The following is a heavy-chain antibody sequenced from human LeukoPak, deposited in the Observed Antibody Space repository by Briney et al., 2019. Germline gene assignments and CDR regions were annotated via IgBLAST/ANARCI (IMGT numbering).Heavy chain of an antibody. Sequence: GGSLRLSCAASGFTVSSNYMSWVRQAPGKGLEWVSVIYSGGSTYYADSVKGRFTISRDNSKNTLYLQMNSLRAEDTAVYYCAKDAYCGGDCYSEIAGAVVYWGQGTLVTVSS. J-gene: IGHJ4*02. CDR1: GFTVSSNY. V-gene: IGHV3-66*01. CDR3: AKDAYCGGDCYSEIAGAVVY. CDR2: IYSGGST. D-gene: IGHD2-21*02.